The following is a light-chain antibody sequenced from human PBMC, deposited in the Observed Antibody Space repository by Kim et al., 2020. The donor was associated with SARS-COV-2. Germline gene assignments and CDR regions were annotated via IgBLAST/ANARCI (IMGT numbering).Light chain of an antibody. CDR3: QAWDSSTHVV. Sequence: SPGQTASITCSGDKLGDKYSCWYQQKPGQSPVLVIYQDSKRPSGIPERFSGSNSGNTATLTISGTQAMDEADYYCQAWDSSTHVVFGGGTQLTVL. J-gene: IGLJ2*01. CDR2: QDS. CDR1: KLGDKY. V-gene: IGLV3-1*01.